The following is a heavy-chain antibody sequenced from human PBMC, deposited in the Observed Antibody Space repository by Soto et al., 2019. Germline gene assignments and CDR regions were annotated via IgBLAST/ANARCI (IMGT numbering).Heavy chain of an antibody. CDR1: GGSISTSRYY. V-gene: IGHV4-39*01. J-gene: IGHJ4*02. CDR2: IFYSGTT. CDR3: ARTPPSSYYFDY. Sequence: PSETLSLTCTVSGGSISTSRYYWGWIRQPPGKGLEWIGSIFYSGTTYYNPSLKSRVTISVDTSKNQFSLKLSSVTAADTAVYYCARTPPSSYYFDYWGQGTLVTVSS. D-gene: IGHD6-6*01.